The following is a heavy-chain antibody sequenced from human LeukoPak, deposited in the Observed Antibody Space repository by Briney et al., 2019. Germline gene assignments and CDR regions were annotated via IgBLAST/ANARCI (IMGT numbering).Heavy chain of an antibody. D-gene: IGHD3-22*01. V-gene: IGHV1-18*01. CDR2: ISAYNGNT. CDR3: ARERALNYYDSSGSLGY. CDR1: GYTFTSYG. J-gene: IGHJ4*02. Sequence: GASVKVSCKASGYTFTSYGISWVRQAPGQGLEWMGWISAYNGNTNYAQKLQGRVTMTTDTSTCTAYMELRSLRSDDTAVYYCARERALNYYDSSGSLGYWGQGTLVTVSS.